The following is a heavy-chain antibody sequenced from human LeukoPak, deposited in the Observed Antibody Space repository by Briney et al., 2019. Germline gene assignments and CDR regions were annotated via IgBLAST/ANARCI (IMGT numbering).Heavy chain of an antibody. V-gene: IGHV3-74*01. D-gene: IGHD1-26*01. CDR2: INSDGSST. J-gene: IGHJ1*01. Sequence: GGSLRLSCAASGFTFSSYWMHWVRQAPGKGLVWVSRINSDGSSTSYADSVKGRFTISRDNAKNTLYLQMNSLRAEDTAVYYCARAGSALGYFQHWARAPWSPSPQ. CDR3: ARAGSALGYFQH. CDR1: GFTFSSYW.